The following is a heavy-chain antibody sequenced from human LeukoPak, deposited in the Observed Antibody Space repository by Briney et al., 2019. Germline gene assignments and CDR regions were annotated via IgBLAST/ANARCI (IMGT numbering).Heavy chain of an antibody. CDR1: GYTFTGYY. CDR2: INPNSGGT. D-gene: IGHD3-3*01. Sequence: ASVKVSCKASGYTFTGYYMHWVRPAPGQGLEWMGWINPNSGGTNYAQKFQGRVTMTRDTPISTAYMELSRLRSDDTAVYYCARPQSGWYDFWSGYDYFDYWGQGTLVTVSS. CDR3: ARPQSGWYDFWSGYDYFDY. J-gene: IGHJ4*02. V-gene: IGHV1-2*02.